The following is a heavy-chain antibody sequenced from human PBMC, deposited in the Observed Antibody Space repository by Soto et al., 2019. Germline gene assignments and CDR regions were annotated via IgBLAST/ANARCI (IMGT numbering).Heavy chain of an antibody. CDR1: GGTFSSYA. CDR2: IIPIFGTA. CDR3: AREMLTLGYCSGGSCPGAFDI. D-gene: IGHD2-15*01. V-gene: IGHV1-69*13. J-gene: IGHJ3*02. Sequence: SVKVSCKASGGTFSSYAISWVRQAPGQGLEWMGGIIPIFGTANYAQKFQGRVTITAGESTSTAYMELSSLRSEDTAVYYCAREMLTLGYCSGGSCPGAFDIWGQGTMVTVSS.